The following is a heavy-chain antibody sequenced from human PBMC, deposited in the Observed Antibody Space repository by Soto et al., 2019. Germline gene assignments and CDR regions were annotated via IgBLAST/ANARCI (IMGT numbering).Heavy chain of an antibody. CDR1: GYTFTSYA. CDR3: ARAITMIVGTYNWFDP. Sequence: ASVKVSCKASGYTFTSYAMHWVRQAPGQRLEWMGWINAGNGNTKYSQKFQGRVTITRDTSASTAYMELSRLRSDDTAVYYCARAITMIVGTYNWFDPWGQGTLVTVSS. D-gene: IGHD3-22*01. J-gene: IGHJ5*02. CDR2: INAGNGNT. V-gene: IGHV1-3*01.